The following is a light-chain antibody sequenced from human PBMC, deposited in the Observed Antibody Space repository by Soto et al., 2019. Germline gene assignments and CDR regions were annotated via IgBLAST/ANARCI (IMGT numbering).Light chain of an antibody. CDR2: AAS. J-gene: IGKJ3*01. V-gene: IGKV1-39*01. CDR1: QSISSY. CDR3: QQSYSTPH. Sequence: DIQMTQSPSSLSASVGDRVTITCRASQSISSYLNWYQQKPGKAPKLLIYAASSLQSGVPSRFSGSGSGTDSTLTISSLQPEDFATYYCQQSYSTPHFGPGTKVDIK.